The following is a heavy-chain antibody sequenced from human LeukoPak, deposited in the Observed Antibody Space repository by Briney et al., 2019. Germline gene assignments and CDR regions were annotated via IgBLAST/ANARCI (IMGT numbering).Heavy chain of an antibody. CDR1: GFTFSSYS. CDR3: ARDWRAVSGPRGYYYMDV. V-gene: IGHV3-21*01. CDR2: ISSSSSYI. Sequence: PGGSLRLSCAASGFTFSSYSMNGVRQAPGKGLEWVSSISSSSSYIYYADSVKGRFTISRDNAKNSLYLQMNSLRAEDTAVYYCARDWRAVSGPRGYYYMDVWGKGTTVTVSS. D-gene: IGHD6-19*01. J-gene: IGHJ6*03.